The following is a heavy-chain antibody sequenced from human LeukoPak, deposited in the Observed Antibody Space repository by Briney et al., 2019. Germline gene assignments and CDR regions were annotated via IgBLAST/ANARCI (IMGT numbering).Heavy chain of an antibody. V-gene: IGHV4-34*01. J-gene: IGHJ6*02. CDR1: GGSFSGYY. CDR3: ARGPHYPYGMDV. CDR2: INHSGST. D-gene: IGHD3-10*01. Sequence: SETLSLTCAVYGGSFSGYYWSWIRQPPGKGLEWIGEINHSGSTNYNPSLKSRVTISVDTSKNQFSLKLRPVTAADTAVYYCARGPHYPYGMDVWGQGTTVTVSS.